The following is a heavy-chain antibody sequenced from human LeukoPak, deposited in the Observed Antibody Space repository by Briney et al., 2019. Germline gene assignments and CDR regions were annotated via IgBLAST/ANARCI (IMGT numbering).Heavy chain of an antibody. CDR2: ISSGGGST. Sequence: PGGSLRLSCAASGIIFSNYAMHWVRQGPGRGLECISTISSGGGSTYYANSVKGRFTISRDNSKNTLLQMGSLRAEDMAVYYCARGRQGAKTRYFDLWGRGTRVTVSS. D-gene: IGHD1-26*01. J-gene: IGHJ2*01. V-gene: IGHV3-64*01. CDR3: ARGRQGAKTRYFDL. CDR1: GIIFSNYA.